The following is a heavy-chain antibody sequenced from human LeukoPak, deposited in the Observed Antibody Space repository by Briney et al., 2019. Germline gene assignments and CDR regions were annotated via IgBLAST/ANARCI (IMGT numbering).Heavy chain of an antibody. J-gene: IGHJ3*02. CDR2: IWYDGSNK. V-gene: IGHV3-33*06. D-gene: IGHD1-14*01. Sequence: GGSLRLSCAASGFTFSSYGMHWVRQAPGKGLEWVAVIWYDGSNKYYGDSVKGRFTISRDNSKNTLYLQMNSLRAEETAVYYCAKADNGRAFDIWGQGTMVTVSS. CDR1: GFTFSSYG. CDR3: AKADNGRAFDI.